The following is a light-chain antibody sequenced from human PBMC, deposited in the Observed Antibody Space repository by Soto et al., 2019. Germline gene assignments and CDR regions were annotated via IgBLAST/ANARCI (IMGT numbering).Light chain of an antibody. CDR2: GAS. Sequence: TQCPSSLSVSPGRRSTLSWRARQSVSSNLAWYHQIPRQAPPLLLYGASTRPTGIPARFSSSGSATEYTLTNSSLQSEDFAVYYCQQHTNWPPRTFGQGTKVDIK. J-gene: IGKJ1*01. CDR3: QQHTNWPPRT. CDR1: QSVSSN. V-gene: IGKV3D-15*01.